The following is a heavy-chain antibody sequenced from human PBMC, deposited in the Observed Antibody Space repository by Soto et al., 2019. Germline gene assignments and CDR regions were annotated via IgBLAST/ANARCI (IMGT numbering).Heavy chain of an antibody. J-gene: IGHJ6*02. Sequence: NPSETLSLTCSVSGGSISSGYYYWSWIRQPPGKGLEWIGNIYYSGNTYYNPSLKSRLIISIDTSKNQFSPKVGSVTAAGTAVYDCASSSLYGMDDWGQGTTVTVSS. V-gene: IGHV4-30-4*01. CDR1: GGSISSGYYY. CDR2: IYYSGNT. CDR3: ASSSLYGMDD.